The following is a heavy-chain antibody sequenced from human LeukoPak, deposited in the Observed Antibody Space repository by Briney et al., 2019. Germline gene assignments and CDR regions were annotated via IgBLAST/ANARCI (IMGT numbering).Heavy chain of an antibody. V-gene: IGHV3-23*01. J-gene: IGHJ6*02. CDR3: AKESSSALYYYYGMDV. Sequence: GGSLRLSCAASGFTFSSYAMSWVRQAPGKGLGWVSAISGSGGSTYYADSVKGQFTISRDNSKNTLYLQMNSLRAEDTAVYYCAKESSSALYYYYGMDVWGQGTTVTVSS. D-gene: IGHD6-6*01. CDR1: GFTFSSYA. CDR2: ISGSGGST.